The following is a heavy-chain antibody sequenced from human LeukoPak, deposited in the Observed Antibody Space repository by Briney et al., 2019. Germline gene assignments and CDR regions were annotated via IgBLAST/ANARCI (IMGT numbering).Heavy chain of an antibody. CDR2: INHSGST. V-gene: IGHV4-34*01. Sequence: NPSETLSLTCAVYGGSFSGYYWSWIRQPPVKGLEWIGEINHSGSTNYNPSLKSRVTISVDTSKNQFSLKLSSVTAADTAVYYCARDRLYSSSWSKNNWFDPWGQGTLVTVSS. J-gene: IGHJ5*02. CDR1: GGSFSGYY. CDR3: ARDRLYSSSWSKNNWFDP. D-gene: IGHD6-13*01.